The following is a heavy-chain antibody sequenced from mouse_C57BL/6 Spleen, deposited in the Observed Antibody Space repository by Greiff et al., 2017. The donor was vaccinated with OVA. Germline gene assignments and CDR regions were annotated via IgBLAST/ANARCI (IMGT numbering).Heavy chain of an antibody. CDR3: ARGIYDGYYPFAY. CDR1: GFNIKNTY. Sequence: EVQLVESVAELVRPGASVKLSCTASGFNIKNTYMHWVKQRPEQGLEWIGRIDPANGNTKYAPKFQGKATITADTSSNTAYLQLSSLTSEDTAIYYCARGIYDGYYPFAYWGQGTLVTVSA. CDR2: IDPANGNT. D-gene: IGHD2-3*01. J-gene: IGHJ3*01. V-gene: IGHV14-3*01.